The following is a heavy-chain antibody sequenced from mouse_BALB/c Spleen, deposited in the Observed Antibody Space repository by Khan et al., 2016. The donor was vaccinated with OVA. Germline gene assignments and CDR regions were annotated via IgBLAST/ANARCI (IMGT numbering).Heavy chain of an antibody. J-gene: IGHJ3*01. Sequence: EVKLLESGPGLLKPSQSLSLTCTVTGYSITSDYAWNWIRQFPGNKLEWMAYISYSGSTTYSPSLRSRISITRDTSKNQFFLQLNSVTTEDTAMYYFASHLTGSFAYWGQGTLVTVSA. V-gene: IGHV3-2*02. CDR3: ASHLTGSFAY. CDR2: ISYSGST. D-gene: IGHD4-1*01. CDR1: GYSITSDYA.